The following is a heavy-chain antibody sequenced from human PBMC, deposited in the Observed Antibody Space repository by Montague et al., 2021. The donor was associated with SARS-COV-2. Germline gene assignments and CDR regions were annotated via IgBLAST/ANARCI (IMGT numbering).Heavy chain of an antibody. V-gene: IGHV4-38-2*02. CDR3: ARSGVGIFDFSYFDS. J-gene: IGHJ4*02. Sequence: SETLSLTCSVSGFSISSGYYWCWIRQTPGKGLEWIGSSYQNGATYYGPSLKRPVTILLDTSKNQFSLSLTSVTAADTAVYYCARSGVGIFDFSYFDSWGQGSLVIVSS. D-gene: IGHD3-3*01. CDR1: GFSISSGYY. CDR2: SYQNGAT.